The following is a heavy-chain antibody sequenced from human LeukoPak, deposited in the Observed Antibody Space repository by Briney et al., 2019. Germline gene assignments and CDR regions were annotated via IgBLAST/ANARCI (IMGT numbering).Heavy chain of an antibody. CDR1: GGSISSFF. V-gene: IGHV4-59*01. CDR2: VYYTGST. Sequence: SETLSLTCTVSGGSISSFFWSWIRQSPGKELEWIGYVYYTGSTDYNPSLNSRVTMSVDTSKKQFSLKLNSVTAADTAVYYCARGGRDGSYYFDYWGQGTLVSVSS. J-gene: IGHJ4*02. D-gene: IGHD3-16*01. CDR3: ARGGRDGSYYFDY.